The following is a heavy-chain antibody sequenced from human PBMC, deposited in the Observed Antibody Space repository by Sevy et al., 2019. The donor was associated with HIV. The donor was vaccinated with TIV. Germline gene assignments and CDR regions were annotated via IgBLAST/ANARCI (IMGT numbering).Heavy chain of an antibody. V-gene: IGHV3-7*03. J-gene: IGHJ4*02. CDR3: VGRPYSSAYSWSYHFDY. Sequence: GGSLRLSCAASGFTLNNYWMNWVRQAPGKGLEWVANIKQDGSVKYYVDSVKGRFTISRDNARNLVFLQMNSLRVEDTAVYFCVGRPYSSAYSWSYHFDYWGQGTLVTVSS. CDR2: IKQDGSVK. CDR1: GFTLNNYW. D-gene: IGHD3-16*01.